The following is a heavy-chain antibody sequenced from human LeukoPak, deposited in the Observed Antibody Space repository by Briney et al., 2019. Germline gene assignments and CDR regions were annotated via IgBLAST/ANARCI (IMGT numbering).Heavy chain of an antibody. V-gene: IGHV4-34*01. CDR2: INHSGST. Sequence: PSETLSLTCAVYGGSFSGYYWSWIRQPPGKGLEWIGEINHSGSTNYNPSLKSRVTISVDTSKNQFSLKLSSVTAADTAVYYCARGPVSGSYYISYWGQGTLVTVSS. CDR3: ARGPVSGSYYISY. J-gene: IGHJ4*02. D-gene: IGHD1-26*01. CDR1: GGSFSGYY.